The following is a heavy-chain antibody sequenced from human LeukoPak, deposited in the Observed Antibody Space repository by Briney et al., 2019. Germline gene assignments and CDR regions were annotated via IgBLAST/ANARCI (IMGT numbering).Heavy chain of an antibody. CDR1: GFTFSSYS. CDR3: ARAGGSTASHSDY. CDR2: ISSSTSYI. J-gene: IGHJ4*01. D-gene: IGHD3-10*01. V-gene: IGHV3-21*01. Sequence: GGSLRLSCAASGFTFSSYSMNWIRQAPGKGLEWVSSISSSTSYIYYADSVKGRFTISKDNAKNSLYLQMNSLRAEDTAVYYCARAGGSTASHSDYWGQGTLVTVSS.